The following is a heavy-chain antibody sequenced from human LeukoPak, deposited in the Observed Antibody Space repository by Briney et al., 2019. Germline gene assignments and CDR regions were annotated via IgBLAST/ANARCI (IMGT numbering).Heavy chain of an antibody. V-gene: IGHV7-4-1*02. J-gene: IGHJ4*02. CDR1: GYTFTSYA. CDR3: ARDAATINFDY. D-gene: IGHD5-24*01. CDR2: INIYTGNP. Sequence: VASVKVSCKASGYTFTSYAMNWVRQAPGQGLEWMGWINIYTGNPTYAQGFTGRFVFSLDTSVSTAYLQISSLKAEDTAVYYCARDAATINFDYWGQGTLVTVSS.